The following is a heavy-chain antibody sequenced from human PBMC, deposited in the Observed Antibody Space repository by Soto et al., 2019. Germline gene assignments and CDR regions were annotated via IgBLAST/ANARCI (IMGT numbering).Heavy chain of an antibody. CDR3: ATSYGSGYRAFDY. Sequence: QVQLVQSGAEVKRPGSSVKVSCKASGDTFAFYSINWVRQAPGLVLEWMGRINPILSMSNYAQRFQGRVTMTADKSTSTAYKVLNSLRSEDTAMYYCATSYGSGYRAFDYWGQGALVTVSS. D-gene: IGHD3-10*01. J-gene: IGHJ4*02. CDR1: GDTFAFYS. CDR2: INPILSMS. V-gene: IGHV1-69*02.